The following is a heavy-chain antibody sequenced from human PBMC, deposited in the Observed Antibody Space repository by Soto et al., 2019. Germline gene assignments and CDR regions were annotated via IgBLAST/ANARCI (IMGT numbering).Heavy chain of an antibody. CDR1: GFTFSSYS. J-gene: IGHJ4*02. D-gene: IGHD3-22*01. CDR3: ARDQTRTYYYDSSLDY. Sequence: GGSLRLSCAASGFTFSSYSMNWVRQAPGKGLEWVSSISSSSSYIYYADSVKGRFTISRDNAKNSLYLQMNSLRAEDTAVYYCARDQTRTYYYDSSLDYWGQGTLVTVPS. CDR2: ISSSSSYI. V-gene: IGHV3-21*01.